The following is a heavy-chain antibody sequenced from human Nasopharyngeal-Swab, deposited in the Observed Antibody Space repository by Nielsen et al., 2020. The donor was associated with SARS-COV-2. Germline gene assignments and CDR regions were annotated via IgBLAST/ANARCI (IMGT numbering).Heavy chain of an antibody. CDR1: GYTFTSYA. CDR3: ARGYSYGHIDY. Sequence: ASVKVSCKASGYTFTSYAMHWVRQAPGQRLEWMGWINAGNGNTKYSQKFQGRVTITRDTSASTTYMELSSLRSEDTAVYYCARGYSYGHIDYWGQGTLVTVSS. D-gene: IGHD5-18*01. J-gene: IGHJ4*02. V-gene: IGHV1-3*01. CDR2: INAGNGNT.